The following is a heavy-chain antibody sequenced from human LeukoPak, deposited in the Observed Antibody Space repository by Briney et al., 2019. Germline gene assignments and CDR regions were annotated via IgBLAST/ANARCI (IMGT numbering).Heavy chain of an antibody. V-gene: IGHV3-43D*04. J-gene: IGHJ6*03. CDR3: AKGNYYYMDV. CDR1: GFTFDDYA. Sequence: GGSLRLSXAASGFTFDDYAMHWVRQAPGKGLEWVSLITWDGGSTYYADSVKGRFTISRDNSKNSLYLQMNSLRAEDTALYYCAKGNYYYMDVWGKGTTVTVSS. CDR2: ITWDGGST.